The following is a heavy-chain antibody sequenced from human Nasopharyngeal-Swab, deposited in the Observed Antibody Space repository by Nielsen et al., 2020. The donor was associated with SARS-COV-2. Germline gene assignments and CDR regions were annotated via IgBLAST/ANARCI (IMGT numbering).Heavy chain of an antibody. CDR2: INSDGSST. Sequence: GESLIISCAASGFTFSSYWMHWVRQAPGKGLVWVSRINSDGSSTSYADSVKGRFTISRDNAKNTLYLQMNSLRAEDTAVYYCARDLRFFTPSNYYYYGMDVWGQGTTVTVSS. CDR1: GFTFSSYW. D-gene: IGHD3-3*01. V-gene: IGHV3-74*01. CDR3: ARDLRFFTPSNYYYYGMDV. J-gene: IGHJ6*02.